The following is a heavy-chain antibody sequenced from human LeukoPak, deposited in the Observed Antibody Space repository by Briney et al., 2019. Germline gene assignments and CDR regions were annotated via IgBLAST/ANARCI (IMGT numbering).Heavy chain of an antibody. CDR2: IYSSGST. V-gene: IGHV4-59*01. J-gene: IGHJ3*02. D-gene: IGHD6-13*01. CDR3: ARGDSSSWYLNAFDI. CDR1: SGSISGYY. Sequence: PSETLSLTCTVSSGSISGYYWSWIRQPPGEGLEWIGYIYSSGSTNYNPSLKSRVTTSVDTSKNQFSLKLSSVTAADTAVYYCARGDSSSWYLNAFDIWGQGTMVTVSS.